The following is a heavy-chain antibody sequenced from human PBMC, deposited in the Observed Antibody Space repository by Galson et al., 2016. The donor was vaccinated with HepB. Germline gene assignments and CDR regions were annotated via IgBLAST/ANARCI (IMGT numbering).Heavy chain of an antibody. Sequence: SLRLSCAGSGFTFSSFSINWVRQAPGKGLEWVASISSGGDSIYYADSVKGRFTISRDNAKNSLFLQMNNVRAEDTAVYYCARDAVFGVVRYYYYGMDVWGQGTTVTVSS. J-gene: IGHJ6*02. D-gene: IGHD3-3*01. CDR1: GFTFSSFS. CDR2: ISSGGDSI. CDR3: ARDAVFGVVRYYYYGMDV. V-gene: IGHV3-21*01.